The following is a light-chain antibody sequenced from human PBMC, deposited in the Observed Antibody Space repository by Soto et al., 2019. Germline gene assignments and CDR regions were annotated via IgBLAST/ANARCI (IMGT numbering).Light chain of an antibody. CDR3: QQYNNWPPDRT. V-gene: IGKV3-15*01. Sequence: EIVMTQSPATLSVSPGERATLSCRASQSVSSNLAWYQQKPGQAPRLLIYGASTRATGIPARFSGSGSGTELTLTISSPQSEGFAIYFCQQYNNWPPDRTFGQGTKVEIK. CDR2: GAS. CDR1: QSVSSN. J-gene: IGKJ1*01.